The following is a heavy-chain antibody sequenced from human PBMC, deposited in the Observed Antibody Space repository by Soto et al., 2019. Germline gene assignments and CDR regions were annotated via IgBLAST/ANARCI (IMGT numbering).Heavy chain of an antibody. Sequence: QVQLVQSGAEVKKPGSSVKVSCKASGGTFSSYTISWVRQAPGQGLEWMGRIIPILGIANYAQKFQGRVPIIADKSTSTSYMELSSLRSEDTAVYYCAHRDGDPERGYYYYYGMDVWGQGTTVTVSS. V-gene: IGHV1-69*02. J-gene: IGHJ6*02. CDR1: GGTFSSYT. D-gene: IGHD4-17*01. CDR3: AHRDGDPERGYYYYYGMDV. CDR2: IIPILGIA.